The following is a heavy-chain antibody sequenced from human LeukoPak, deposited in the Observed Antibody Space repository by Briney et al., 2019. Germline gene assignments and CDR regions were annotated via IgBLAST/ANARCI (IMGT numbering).Heavy chain of an antibody. CDR3: AKAPVTSCRGAYCYPFDS. CDR2: TSSSDAGT. Sequence: TGGSLRLSCAASEFTFSSYAMSWVRQTPGKGLEWVAATSSSDAGTYHADSVRGRFTISRDNSKNTLYLQMNSLRAEDAAVYFCAKAPVTSCRGAYCYPFDSWGQGTLVTVSS. J-gene: IGHJ4*02. D-gene: IGHD2-21*01. CDR1: EFTFSSYA. V-gene: IGHV3-23*01.